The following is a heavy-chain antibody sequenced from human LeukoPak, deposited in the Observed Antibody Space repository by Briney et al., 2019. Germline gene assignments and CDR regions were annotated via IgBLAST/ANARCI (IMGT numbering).Heavy chain of an antibody. V-gene: IGHV1-8*01. CDR3: ARGGSSSSYYNNYGMDV. CDR2: MNPNSGNT. J-gene: IGHJ6*02. CDR1: GYTFTSYD. Sequence: GASVKVSCKASGYTFTSYDINWVRQATGQGLEWMGWMNPNSGNTGYAQKFQGRVTMTRNTSIDTAFMELSSLRPDDTAVYYCARGGSSSSYYNNYGMDVWGQGTTITVSS. D-gene: IGHD6-13*01.